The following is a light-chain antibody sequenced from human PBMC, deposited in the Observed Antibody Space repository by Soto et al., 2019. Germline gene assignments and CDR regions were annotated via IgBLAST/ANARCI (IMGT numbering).Light chain of an antibody. CDR3: LQDYNSPWT. J-gene: IGKJ1*01. Sequence: IQMMQSASSLSASVRDRFTITFRASQGIRNDVGWYKQKPGKAPQLLIYAASNLHSGVPSRFSGSGAGKDFTITTSSLQTEDFATYYCLQDYNSPWTFGQGTQVHIK. CDR2: AAS. V-gene: IGKV1-6*01. CDR1: QGIRND.